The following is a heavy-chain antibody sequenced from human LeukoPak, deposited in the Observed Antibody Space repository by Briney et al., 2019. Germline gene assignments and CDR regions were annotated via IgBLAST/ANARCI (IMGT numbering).Heavy chain of an antibody. CDR1: GFTFSSYG. CDR2: IRYDGSNK. Sequence: GGSLRLSCAASGFTFSSYGMHWVRQAPGKGLEWVAFIRYDGSNKYYADSVKGRFTISRDNSKNTLYLQMNSLRAEDTGVYYCAKDTFRYDSSGSYYFDYWGQGTLVTVSS. CDR3: AKDTFRYDSSGSYYFDY. D-gene: IGHD3-22*01. J-gene: IGHJ4*02. V-gene: IGHV3-30*02.